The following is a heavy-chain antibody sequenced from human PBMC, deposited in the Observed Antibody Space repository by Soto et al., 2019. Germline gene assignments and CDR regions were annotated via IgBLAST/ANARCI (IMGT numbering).Heavy chain of an antibody. Sequence: GGSLRLSCPASGFTFSNYWMHWARQGPGKGLLWVPRLNIDGSTTAYADSVQGRFTISRDNAETTLYLQMNSLRVEDTAVYYCARGHTKDGSGGSCYYLFDYWGQGTLVTVSS. CDR3: ARGHTKDGSGGSCYYLFDY. CDR1: GFTFSNYW. V-gene: IGHV3-74*01. J-gene: IGHJ4*02. D-gene: IGHD2-15*01. CDR2: LNIDGSTT.